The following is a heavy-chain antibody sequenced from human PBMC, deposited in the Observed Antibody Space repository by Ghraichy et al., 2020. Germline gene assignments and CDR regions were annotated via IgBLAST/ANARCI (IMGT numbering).Heavy chain of an antibody. D-gene: IGHD2-2*01. CDR3: TRSSKDYYYYYMDV. V-gene: IGHV4-39*01. CDR2: IYYSGIT. J-gene: IGHJ6*03. Sequence: ESLNISCTVSGGSINSGSHYWGWIRQPPGKSLEWIGSIYYSGITFYTPSLKSRVTMSVDTSKKQFSLNLSSVTAADTAVYYCTRSSKDYYYYYMDVWGKGTTVTVSS. CDR1: GGSINSGSHY.